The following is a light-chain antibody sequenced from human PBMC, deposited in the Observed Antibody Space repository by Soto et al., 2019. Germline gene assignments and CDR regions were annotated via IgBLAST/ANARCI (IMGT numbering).Light chain of an antibody. CDR2: SNN. CDR3: AAWDDSLNGWV. V-gene: IGLV1-44*01. Sequence: QLVLTQPPSTSGTPGQRVTISCSGGSSSIGINPVNWYRQLPGTAPKLLIFSNNQRPSGVPDRFSGSKSGTSASLAISGLQSEDEADYYCAAWDDSLNGWVFGGGTQLTVL. J-gene: IGLJ3*02. CDR1: SSSIGINP.